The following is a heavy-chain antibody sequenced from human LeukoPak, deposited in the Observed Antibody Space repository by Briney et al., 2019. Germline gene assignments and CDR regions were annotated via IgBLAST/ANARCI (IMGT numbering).Heavy chain of an antibody. J-gene: IGHJ1*01. Sequence: PGGSLRLSCAASGFSFSSYSMNWVRQAPGKGLEWVSSISSSSSYIYYADTVKGRFTISRDNAKNSLYLQMNSLRAEDTAVYYCARDGYYYDSSGYYYADERFFQHWGQGTLVTVSS. CDR1: GFSFSSYS. CDR3: ARDGYYYDSSGYYYADERFFQH. CDR2: ISSSSSYI. V-gene: IGHV3-21*01. D-gene: IGHD3-22*01.